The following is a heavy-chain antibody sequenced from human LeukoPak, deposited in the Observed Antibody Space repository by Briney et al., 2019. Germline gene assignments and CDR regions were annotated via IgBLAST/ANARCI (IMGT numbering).Heavy chain of an antibody. J-gene: IGHJ4*02. V-gene: IGHV3-30*14. CDR1: GFTFSSYA. CDR2: ISYDGINK. CDR3: VKAGGTAMVFDY. D-gene: IGHD5-18*01. Sequence: PGRSLRLSCAASGFTFSSYAMHWVRQAPGKGLEWVAVISYDGINKYYADSVKGRFTISRDNSKNTLYLQMSSLRAEDTAVYYCVKAGGTAMVFDYWGQGTLVTVSS.